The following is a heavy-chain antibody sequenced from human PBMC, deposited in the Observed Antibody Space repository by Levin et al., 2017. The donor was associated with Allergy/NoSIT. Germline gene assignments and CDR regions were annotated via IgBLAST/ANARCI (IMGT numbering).Heavy chain of an antibody. J-gene: IGHJ6*02. V-gene: IGHV4-30-2*01. CDR2: IYGSGST. Sequence: SETLSLTCAVSGGSISSSGYSWNWIRQPPGKGLEWIGHIYGSGSTYQNPSLKSRVTISVDRSKNQVSLKLNSVTAADTAVYYCASMYYYESSGNYYYYGMDAWGQGTTVTVSS. CDR1: GGSISSSGYS. D-gene: IGHD3-22*01. CDR3: ASMYYYESSGNYYYYGMDA.